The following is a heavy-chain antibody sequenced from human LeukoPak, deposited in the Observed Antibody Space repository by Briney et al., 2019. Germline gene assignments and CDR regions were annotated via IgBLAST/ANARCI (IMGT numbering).Heavy chain of an antibody. Sequence: ASVKVSCKASGYTFTSYDINWVRQATGQGLEWMGWMNPNSGNTNYAQKLQGRVTMTTDTSTSTAYMELRSLRSDDTAVYYCARDVAVIITGTDYFDYWGQGTLVTVSS. J-gene: IGHJ4*02. CDR3: ARDVAVIITGTDYFDY. V-gene: IGHV1-18*01. CDR1: GYTFTSYD. CDR2: MNPNSGNT. D-gene: IGHD1-20*01.